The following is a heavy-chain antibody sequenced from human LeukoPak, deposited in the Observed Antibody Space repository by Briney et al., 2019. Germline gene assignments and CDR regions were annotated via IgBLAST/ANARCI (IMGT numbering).Heavy chain of an antibody. CDR1: GDSISSSNW. CDR2: IYHSGST. V-gene: IGHV4-4*02. D-gene: IGHD6-6*01. Sequence: SGTLSLTCAVSGDSISSSNWWSWVRQPPRKGLEWIGGIYHSGSTNYNPSLKSRVTISVDTSKNQFSLKLSSVTAADTAVYYCARGRRPARKSPYYYMDVWGKGTTVTVSS. CDR3: ARGRRPARKSPYYYMDV. J-gene: IGHJ6*03.